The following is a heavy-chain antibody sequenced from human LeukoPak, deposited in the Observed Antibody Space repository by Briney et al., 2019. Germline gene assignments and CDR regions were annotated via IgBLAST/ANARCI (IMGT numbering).Heavy chain of an antibody. V-gene: IGHV4-30-4*01. J-gene: IGHJ3*02. D-gene: IGHD5-24*01. Sequence: SQTLSLTCTVSGGSISSGDYHWSWLRQYPGKGLEWIGYIYHSGSTYYNPSLKSRLTISVDTSQNHFSLRLSSVTAADTAVYYCAREARGMATNAHDAFDIWGQGTMVTVSS. CDR3: AREARGMATNAHDAFDI. CDR1: GGSISSGDYH. CDR2: IYHSGST.